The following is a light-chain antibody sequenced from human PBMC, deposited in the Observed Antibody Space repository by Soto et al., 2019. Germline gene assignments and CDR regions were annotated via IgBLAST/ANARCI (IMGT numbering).Light chain of an antibody. CDR3: SSYADSNNFDV. J-gene: IGLJ1*01. CDR1: SSDVGGYNY. V-gene: IGLV2-8*01. CDR2: EVF. Sequence: QSVLTQPPSASGSPGQSVTISCTGTSSDVGGYNYVSWYQQHPGKAPKLMIYEVFKRPSGVPDRFSSSKSGNTSSLTVSGLQAVEEADYSCSSYADSNNFDVFGTGTKVTVL.